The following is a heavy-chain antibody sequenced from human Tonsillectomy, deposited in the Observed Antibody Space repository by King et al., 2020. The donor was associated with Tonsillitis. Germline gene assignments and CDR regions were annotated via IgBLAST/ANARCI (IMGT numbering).Heavy chain of an antibody. D-gene: IGHD6-6*01. CDR3: ARGRTKSAARGLRNSYYFDY. J-gene: IGHJ4*02. CDR2: INHSGST. CDR1: GGSFSDYD. Sequence: VQLQQWGAGLLKPSETLSLTCAVYGGSFSDYDWSWIRQPPGKGLEWIGEINHSGSTNYNPSLKSRVTISVDTPNNQFSLKLTSLTAADTAVYYCARGRTKSAARGLRNSYYFDYWGQGTLVTVSS. V-gene: IGHV4-34*01.